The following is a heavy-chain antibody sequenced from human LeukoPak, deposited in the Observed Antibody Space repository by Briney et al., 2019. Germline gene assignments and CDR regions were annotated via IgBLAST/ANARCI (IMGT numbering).Heavy chain of an antibody. CDR3: AKELTTVTTFRWFDP. CDR2: IIGSGVTT. J-gene: IGHJ5*02. CDR1: GFTFSNYA. V-gene: IGHV3-23*01. Sequence: SGGSLRLSCAASGFTFSNYAMSWVRQAPGKGLEWVSGIIGSGVTTYYADSVKGRFTISRDNSKNTLYLQMNSLRGEDTAVYYCAKELTTVTTFRWFDPWGQGTLVTVSS. D-gene: IGHD4-17*01.